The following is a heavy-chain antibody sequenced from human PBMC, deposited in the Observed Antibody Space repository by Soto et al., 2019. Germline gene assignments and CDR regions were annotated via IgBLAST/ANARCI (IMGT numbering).Heavy chain of an antibody. J-gene: IGHJ6*03. CDR1: GFILSDCA. CDR2: ISSSSSVI. Sequence: EVQLVESGGGLVQPGGSLRLSCATSGFILSDCAMNWVRQAPGKGLEWVSYISSSSSVIDYADSVKGRFTLSRDNARKSLYRHMNSLRAEDTAVYYCARDLSWGSNWYYYMDVWGKGTTVTVSS. CDR3: ARDLSWGSNWYYYMDV. D-gene: IGHD7-27*01. V-gene: IGHV3-48*01.